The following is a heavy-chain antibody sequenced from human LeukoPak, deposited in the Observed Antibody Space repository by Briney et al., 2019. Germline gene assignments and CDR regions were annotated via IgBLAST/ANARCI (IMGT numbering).Heavy chain of an antibody. V-gene: IGHV3-23*01. CDR1: GFTFSSYA. J-gene: IGHJ6*03. CDR3: AKDGYDYYYYYMDV. CDR2: ISGSGGTT. D-gene: IGHD1-1*01. Sequence: PAGSLRLSCAASGFTFSSYAMSWVRQAPGKGLEWVSAISGSGGTTYYADSVKGRFTISRENSKNTLYLQMNSLRAEDTAVYYCAKDGYDYYYYYMDVWGRGTAVTVSS.